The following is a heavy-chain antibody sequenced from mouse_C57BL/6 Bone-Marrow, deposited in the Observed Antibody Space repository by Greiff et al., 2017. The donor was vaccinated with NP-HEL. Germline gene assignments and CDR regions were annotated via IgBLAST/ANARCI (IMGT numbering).Heavy chain of an antibody. CDR2: IHPNSGST. D-gene: IGHD1-1*01. J-gene: IGHJ2*01. V-gene: IGHV1-64*01. CDR3: ARYYYGSSYVSLFDY. CDR1: GYTFTSYW. Sequence: QVQLQQPGAELVKPGASVKLSCKASGYTFTSYWMHWVKQRPGQGLEWIGMIHPNSGSTNYNEKFKSKATLTVDKSSSTAYMQLSSLTSEDSAVYYCARYYYGSSYVSLFDYWGQGTTLTVSS.